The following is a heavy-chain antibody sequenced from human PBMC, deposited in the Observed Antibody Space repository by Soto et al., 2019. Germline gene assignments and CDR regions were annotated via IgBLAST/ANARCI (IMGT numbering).Heavy chain of an antibody. CDR2: IVVGSGNT. D-gene: IGHD2-2*01. V-gene: IGHV1-58*01. Sequence: ASVKVSCKASGFTFTSSAVQWVRQARGQRLEWIGWIVVGSGNTNYAQKCQERGTITRDMYTSTAYMELSSLRSEDTAVYYCAADRVPASAMSFDYWGQGTLVTVSS. CDR1: GFTFTSSA. J-gene: IGHJ4*02. CDR3: AADRVPASAMSFDY.